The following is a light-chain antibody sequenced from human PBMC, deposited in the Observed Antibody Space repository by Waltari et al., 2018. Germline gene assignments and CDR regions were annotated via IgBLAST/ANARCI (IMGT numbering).Light chain of an antibody. Sequence: SYELTQPPSVSVSPGQTASSTCSGDKLGEKYAGWYQQKPGQSPVLGIYQDSKRPSGIPERFSGSNSGNTATLPISGTQALDEADYYCQSWDSSTASVFGGGTKLTVL. CDR1: KLGEKY. V-gene: IGLV3-1*01. J-gene: IGLJ2*01. CDR3: QSWDSSTASV. CDR2: QDS.